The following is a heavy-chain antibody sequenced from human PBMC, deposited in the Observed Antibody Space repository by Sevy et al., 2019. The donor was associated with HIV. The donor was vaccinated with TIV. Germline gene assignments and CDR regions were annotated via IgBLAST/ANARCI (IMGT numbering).Heavy chain of an antibody. J-gene: IGHJ4*02. D-gene: IGHD3-3*01. V-gene: IGHV3-53*01. Sequence: GGSLRLSCAVSGLTVSSNFMSWDRQAPGKGLEWVSVIYITETTYYADSVKGRFTISRDNSKNTVFLQMNSLRVEDTAVYYCARGKHVSGYYGSFDYWGQGTLVTVSS. CDR2: IYITETT. CDR3: ARGKHVSGYYGSFDY. CDR1: GLTVSSNF.